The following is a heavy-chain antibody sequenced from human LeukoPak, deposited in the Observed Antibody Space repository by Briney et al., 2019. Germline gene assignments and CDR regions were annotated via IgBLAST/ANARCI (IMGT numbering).Heavy chain of an antibody. Sequence: GGSLRLSCAASGFTFSSYAMSWVRQAPGKWLEWVSATSGIGDNTYYADSVKGRFTISRDNSKNTLYLRMNSLRAEDTAVYYCARTPWNWYFDLWGRGTLVTVSS. CDR1: GFTFSSYA. CDR2: TSGIGDNT. J-gene: IGHJ2*01. D-gene: IGHD1-14*01. CDR3: ARTPWNWYFDL. V-gene: IGHV3-23*01.